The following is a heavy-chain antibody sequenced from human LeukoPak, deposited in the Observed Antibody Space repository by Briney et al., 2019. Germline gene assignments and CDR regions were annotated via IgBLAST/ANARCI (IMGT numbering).Heavy chain of an antibody. CDR2: IYYRSKWSN. Sequence: PSQTLSLTCAISGDSVFSNSSWNWIRQSPSRGLEWLGRIYYRSKWSNNYAVSVKSRITINPDTSKNQFSLQLSSVTAEDTAVYYCARGDQNFDYWGQGTLVTVFS. J-gene: IGHJ4*02. CDR1: GDSVFSNSS. CDR3: ARGDQNFDY. V-gene: IGHV6-1*01. D-gene: IGHD5-24*01.